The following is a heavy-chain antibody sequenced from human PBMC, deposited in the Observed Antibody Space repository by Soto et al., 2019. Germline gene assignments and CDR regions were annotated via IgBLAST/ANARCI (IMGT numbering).Heavy chain of an antibody. D-gene: IGHD6-6*01. J-gene: IGHJ6*03. V-gene: IGHV1-2*04. CDR1: GYTFTGYY. Sequence: ASVQVSCKASGYTFTGYYMHWVRQAPGQGLECIGWIIPNSGGTTYAQKFQGWVTMTRDTSISTAYMELSRLRSDDTAVYYCARGGVAARLSKIYYYYMDVWGKGTTVTVSS. CDR3: ARGGVAARLSKIYYYYMDV. CDR2: IIPNSGGT.